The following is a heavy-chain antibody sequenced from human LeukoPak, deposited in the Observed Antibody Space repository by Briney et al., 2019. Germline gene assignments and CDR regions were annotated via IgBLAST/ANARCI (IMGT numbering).Heavy chain of an antibody. CDR3: ARAGRDGDYGTQYYFDY. Sequence: GGSLRLSCAASGFTFSSYSMNWVRQAPGKGLEWVSSISSSSSYIYYADSVKGRFTISRDNAKNSLYLQMNSLRAEDTAVYYCARAGRDGDYGTQYYFDYWGQGTLVTVSS. D-gene: IGHD4-17*01. J-gene: IGHJ4*02. V-gene: IGHV3-21*01. CDR2: ISSSSSYI. CDR1: GFTFSSYS.